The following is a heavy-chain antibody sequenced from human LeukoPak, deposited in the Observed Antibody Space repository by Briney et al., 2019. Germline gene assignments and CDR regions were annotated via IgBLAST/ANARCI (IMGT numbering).Heavy chain of an antibody. Sequence: PGGSLRLSCAASGLSFSSFAMSWVRQGPARGLEWVSSIRGNGETFYADSVKGRFTLSSDSSRNTVYFQLNNLRVEDTAVYYCAKEGYSYGGSDYWGQGTLVTVSS. CDR2: IRGNGET. D-gene: IGHD5-18*01. J-gene: IGHJ4*02. V-gene: IGHV3-23*01. CDR3: AKEGYSYGGSDY. CDR1: GLSFSSFA.